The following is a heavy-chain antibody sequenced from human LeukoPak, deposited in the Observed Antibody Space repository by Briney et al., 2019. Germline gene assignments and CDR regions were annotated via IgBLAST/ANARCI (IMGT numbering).Heavy chain of an antibody. V-gene: IGHV4-39*07. Sequence: SETLSLTCTVSGGSISSSSYYWGWIRQPPGKGLEWIGSIYYSGSTYYNPSLKSRVTISVDTSKNQFSLKLSSLTAADTAVYYCARGMTSIYWGQGTLVTVSS. CDR1: GGSISSSSYY. CDR2: IYYSGST. D-gene: IGHD5-24*01. J-gene: IGHJ4*02. CDR3: ARGMTSIY.